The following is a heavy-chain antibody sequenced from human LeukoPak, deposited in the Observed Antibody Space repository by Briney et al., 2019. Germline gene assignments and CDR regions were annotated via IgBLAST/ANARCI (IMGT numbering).Heavy chain of an antibody. CDR3: ARVRGDFETD. Sequence: SETLSLTCGVSGGSISSYYWTWIRQPPGKGLEWLGYRYYSGSTTYNPSLKSRVTISVDTSKSQFSLNLISVTAADTAIYYCARVRGDFETDWGEGALVTVS. V-gene: IGHV4-59*01. J-gene: IGHJ1*01. D-gene: IGHD3-16*01. CDR1: GGSISSYY. CDR2: RYYSGST.